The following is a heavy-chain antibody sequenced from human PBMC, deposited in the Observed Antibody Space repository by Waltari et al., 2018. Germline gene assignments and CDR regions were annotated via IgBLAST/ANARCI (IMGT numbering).Heavy chain of an antibody. Sequence: QVQLQESGPGLVKPSETLSLTCTAPGGPISSPSWGWIRQPPGKGLEWIGYIYYSGSTNYNPSLKSRVTISVDTSKNQFSLKLSSVTAADTAVYYCARDRGGSRAFDYWGQGTLVTVSS. J-gene: IGHJ4*02. CDR3: ARDRGGSRAFDY. D-gene: IGHD2-15*01. CDR2: IYYSGST. CDR1: GGPISSPS. V-gene: IGHV4-59*11.